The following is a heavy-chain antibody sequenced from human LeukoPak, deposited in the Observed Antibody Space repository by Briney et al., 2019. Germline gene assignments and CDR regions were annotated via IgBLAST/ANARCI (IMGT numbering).Heavy chain of an antibody. J-gene: IGHJ4*02. V-gene: IGHV3-53*01. CDR3: ARGVATIYFDY. Sequence: GGSLRLSCAASGFTFSSYGMSWVRQAPGKGLEWVSVIYSGGSTYYADSVKGRFTISRDNSKNTLYLQMNSLRAEDTAVYYCARGVATIYFDYWGQGTLVTVSS. CDR1: GFTFSSYG. CDR2: IYSGGST. D-gene: IGHD5-12*01.